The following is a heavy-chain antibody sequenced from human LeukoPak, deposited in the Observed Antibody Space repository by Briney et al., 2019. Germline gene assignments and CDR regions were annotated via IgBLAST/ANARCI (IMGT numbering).Heavy chain of an antibody. D-gene: IGHD2-2*01. J-gene: IGHJ4*02. CDR1: GFAFSSYN. V-gene: IGHV3-21*06. Sequence: PGGSLRLSSAASGFAFSSYNMKWVRQAPGKGLEWVSFISTTSTYIYYADSVKGRFTVSRDNSKNLLYLQMDSLRVEDTAVYYCARAGTCSSTSCDGGIEYWGQGTLVTVSS. CDR2: ISTTSTYI. CDR3: ARAGTCSSTSCDGGIEY.